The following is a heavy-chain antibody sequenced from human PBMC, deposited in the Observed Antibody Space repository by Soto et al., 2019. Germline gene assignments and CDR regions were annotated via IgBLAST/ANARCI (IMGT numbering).Heavy chain of an antibody. CDR1: GFTFSNYW. V-gene: IGHV3-74*03. CDR2: VNNDGTDT. CDR3: ARGGLQHALDV. Sequence: VQLVESGGGLVQPGGSLRLSCAASGFTFSNYWMYWVRQAPGKGLVWVSRVNNDGTDTTHADSVKGRFTISRDNAENTWYLQMNSLRAEDTAVYYCARGGLQHALDVWGQGSTVTVSS. J-gene: IGHJ6*02. D-gene: IGHD6-13*01.